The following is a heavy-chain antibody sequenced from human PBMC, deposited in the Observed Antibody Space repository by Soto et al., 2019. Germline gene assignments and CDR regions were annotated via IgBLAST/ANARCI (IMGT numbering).Heavy chain of an antibody. CDR2: VHPGDSDT. Sequence: GESLKISCKGSGYSFTSYWSAWVRQMPGKGLEWMGIVHPGDSDTRYSPSIQGQVTISVDKSISTAYLQWSSLKASDTAMYYCARAVVVVAGSVYLDHCGQGTLVTVSS. J-gene: IGHJ4*02. CDR3: ARAVVVVAGSVYLDH. D-gene: IGHD2-21*01. CDR1: GYSFTSYW. V-gene: IGHV5-51*01.